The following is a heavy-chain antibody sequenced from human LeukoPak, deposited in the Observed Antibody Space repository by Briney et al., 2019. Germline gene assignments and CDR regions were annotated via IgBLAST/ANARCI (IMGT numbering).Heavy chain of an antibody. CDR2: INHSGST. CDR3: ARADGSGKVDY. Sequence: SGTLSLTCAVYGGSFSGYYWSWIRQPPGKGLEWIGEINHSGSTNYNPSLKSRVTISVDTSKNQFSLKLSSVTAADTAVYYCARADGSGKVDYWGQGTLVTVSS. D-gene: IGHD3-10*01. CDR1: GGSFSGYY. J-gene: IGHJ4*02. V-gene: IGHV4-34*01.